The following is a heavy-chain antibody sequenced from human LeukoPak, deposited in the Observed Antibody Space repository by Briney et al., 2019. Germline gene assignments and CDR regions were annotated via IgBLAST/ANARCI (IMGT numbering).Heavy chain of an antibody. J-gene: IGHJ5*02. Sequence: GGSLRLSCTASGFTFSSYGMSWGRQAPGKGLEWVSAISSSGGSTYYADSVKGRLTISRDNSKNTLYLQMNSLRAEDTAVYYCARCQGYCTSTSCYELPGAWGQGTLVTVSS. CDR3: ARCQGYCTSTSCYELPGA. D-gene: IGHD2-2*01. CDR2: ISSSGGST. V-gene: IGHV3-23*01. CDR1: GFTFSSYG.